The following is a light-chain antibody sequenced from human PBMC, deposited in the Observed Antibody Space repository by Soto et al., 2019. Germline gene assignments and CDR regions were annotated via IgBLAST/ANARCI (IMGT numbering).Light chain of an antibody. V-gene: IGKV3-11*01. CDR3: QQRSNWPT. CDR2: EAS. J-gene: IGKJ1*01. Sequence: EIVLTQSPATLSLSPGERATLSCRASQSIRSFLAWYQQKPGQAPRLLIYEASNRATGIPARFSGSGSGTDFTLTISSLEPEDFAVYYCQQRSNWPTFGQGTKVDIK. CDR1: QSIRSF.